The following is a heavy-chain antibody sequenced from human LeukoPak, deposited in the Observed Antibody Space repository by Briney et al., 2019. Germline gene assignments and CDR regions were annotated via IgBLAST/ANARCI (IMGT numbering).Heavy chain of an antibody. V-gene: IGHV1-3*03. CDR3: ARGNLWFGEFYFDY. J-gene: IGHJ4*02. Sequence: ASVKVSCKASGYTFTGYYMHWVRQAPGQRLEWMGWINAGNGNTKYSQEFQGRVTITRDTSASTAYMELSSLRSEDMAVYYCARGNLWFGEFYFDYWGQGTLVTVSS. D-gene: IGHD3-10*01. CDR2: INAGNGNT. CDR1: GYTFTGYY.